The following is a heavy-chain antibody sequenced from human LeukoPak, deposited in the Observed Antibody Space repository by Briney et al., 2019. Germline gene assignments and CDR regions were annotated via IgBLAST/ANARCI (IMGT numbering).Heavy chain of an antibody. V-gene: IGHV3-30*03. D-gene: IGHD5-12*01. CDR1: GFTFSGYD. J-gene: IGHJ4*02. Sequence: GGSLRLSCAASGFTFSGYDMNWVRQAPGKGLEWVAVISYDGSSKYYADSVKGRFTISRDNSKNTLYLQMNSLRAEDTAVYYCARGPSGYHNTGGQGTLVTVSS. CDR2: ISYDGSSK. CDR3: ARGPSGYHNT.